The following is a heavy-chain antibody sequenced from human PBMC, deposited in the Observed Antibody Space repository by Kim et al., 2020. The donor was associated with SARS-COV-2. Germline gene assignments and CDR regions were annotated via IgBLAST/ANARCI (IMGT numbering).Heavy chain of an antibody. J-gene: IGHJ4*02. Sequence: SETLSLTCAVYGGSFSGYYWSWIRQPPGKGLEWIGEINHSGSTNYNPSLKSRVTISVDTSKNQFSLKLSSVTAADTAVYYCAARWSVAGGRHYWGQGTLVTVSS. CDR3: AARWSVAGGRHY. D-gene: IGHD6-19*01. V-gene: IGHV4-34*01. CDR1: GGSFSGYY. CDR2: INHSGST.